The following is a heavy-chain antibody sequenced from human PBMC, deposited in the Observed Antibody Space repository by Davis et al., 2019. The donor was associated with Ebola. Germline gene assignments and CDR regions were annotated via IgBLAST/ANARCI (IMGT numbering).Heavy chain of an antibody. CDR2: VGGSGYNT. CDR3: AKHEGFWSGYFDS. J-gene: IGHJ4*02. Sequence: GESLKISCAASAFTFDNYGMGWVRQAPGKGLEWVSSVGGSGYNTYYSNSVKGRFTISRDNSRNTVYLQMNSLRVEDTAVYYCAKHEGFWSGYFDSWGQGTQVSVSS. D-gene: IGHD3-3*01. V-gene: IGHV3-23*01. CDR1: AFTFDNYG.